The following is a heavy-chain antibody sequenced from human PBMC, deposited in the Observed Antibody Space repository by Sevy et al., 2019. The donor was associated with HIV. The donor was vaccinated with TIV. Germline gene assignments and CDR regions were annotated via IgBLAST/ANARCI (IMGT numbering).Heavy chain of an antibody. J-gene: IGHJ4*02. CDR2: IHYKGTT. V-gene: IGHV4-39*01. CDR1: GDSISGTDYS. Sequence: SETLSLTCTVSGDSISGTDYSWGWIRQPPGKGLEWIGNIHYKGTTYYNPSLKSRFTVSVYTSKNQFSLRLSSVSAADTAVYYCARLDPSGPRDYWGQGTLVTVSS. CDR3: ARLDPSGPRDY. D-gene: IGHD5-12*01.